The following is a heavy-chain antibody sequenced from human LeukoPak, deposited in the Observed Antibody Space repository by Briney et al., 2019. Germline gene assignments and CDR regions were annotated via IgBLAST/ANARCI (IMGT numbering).Heavy chain of an antibody. CDR3: ARVGFIVGAKGLNWFDP. CDR1: AGSLTTGDSY. Sequence: SQTLSLTCTVSAGSLTTGDSYGSWIRQPPGRGRDGFGYIYYSGSTYYNPSLNSRFTISVDTSKNQFSLKLSSVTGADTAVYYCARVGFIVGAKGLNWFDPWGQGTLVTVSS. CDR2: IYYSGST. J-gene: IGHJ5*02. V-gene: IGHV4-30-4*01. D-gene: IGHD1-26*01.